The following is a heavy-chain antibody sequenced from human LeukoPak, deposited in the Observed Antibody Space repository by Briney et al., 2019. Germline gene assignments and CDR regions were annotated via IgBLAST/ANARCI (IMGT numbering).Heavy chain of an antibody. V-gene: IGHV3-23*01. CDR1: GFTFSSYA. D-gene: IGHD5-12*01. Sequence: GGSLRLSCAASGFTFSSYAMSWVRQAPGKGLEWVSAISGSGGSTFYAVSVKGRFTISRDNSKNTLYLQMNSLRAEGTAVYYCATKLGSGYDYVYWGQGILVTVSS. CDR3: ATKLGSGYDYVY. CDR2: ISGSGGST. J-gene: IGHJ4*02.